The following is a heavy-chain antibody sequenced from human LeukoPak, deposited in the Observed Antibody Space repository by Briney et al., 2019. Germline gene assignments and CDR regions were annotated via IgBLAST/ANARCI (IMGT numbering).Heavy chain of an antibody. D-gene: IGHD1-26*01. J-gene: IGHJ4*02. CDR3: AIWASGSYYDY. CDR1: GGSISSYY. CDR2: IHYSGST. Sequence: PSETLSLTCTVSGGSISSYYWSWIRQPPGKGLEWIGYIHYSGSTNYNPSLKSRVTISVDTSKNQFSLKLSSVTAADTAVYYCAIWASGSYYDYWGQGTLVTVSS. V-gene: IGHV4-59*01.